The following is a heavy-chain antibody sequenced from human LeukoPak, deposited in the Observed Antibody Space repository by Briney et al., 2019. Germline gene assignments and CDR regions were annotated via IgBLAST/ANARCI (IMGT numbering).Heavy chain of an antibody. D-gene: IGHD6-19*01. V-gene: IGHV3-7*01. CDR1: GLTFSSYW. Sequence: GGSLRLSCAASGLTFSSYWMSWVRQAPGKGLEWVANIKQDGSEKYYVDSVKGRFTISRDNAKNSLYLQMNSLRAEDTAVYYCAREVRAVAGYDYWGQGTLVTVSS. J-gene: IGHJ4*02. CDR3: AREVRAVAGYDY. CDR2: IKQDGSEK.